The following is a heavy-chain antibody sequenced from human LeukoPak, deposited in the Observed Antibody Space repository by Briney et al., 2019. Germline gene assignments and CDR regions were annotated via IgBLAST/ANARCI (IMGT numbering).Heavy chain of an antibody. D-gene: IGHD3-16*01. J-gene: IGHJ6*03. V-gene: IGHV4-30-2*01. CDR3: ARGVSPNLWDYYYYYMDV. CDR1: GGSISSGGYY. CDR2: IYHSGST. Sequence: SQTLSLTCTVSGGSISSGGYYWSWIRQPPGKGLEWIGYIYHSGSTYYNPSLKSRVTISVDRSKNQFSLKLSSVTAADTAVYYCARGVSPNLWDYYYYYMDVWGKGTTVTVSS.